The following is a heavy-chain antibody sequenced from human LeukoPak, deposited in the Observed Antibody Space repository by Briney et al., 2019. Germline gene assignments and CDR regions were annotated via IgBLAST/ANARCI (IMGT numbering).Heavy chain of an antibody. CDR1: GGSISSRSYY. CDR2: ISYSAST. J-gene: IGHJ5*02. CDR3: ARQRWLVHNWFDP. D-gene: IGHD6-19*01. Sequence: KPSETLSLTCSVSGGSISSRSYYWGWIRHPPGKGLKWIGSISYSASTYYNPSLKSRVTISVDTSKNQFSLELSSVTAADTALYYCARQRWLVHNWFDPWGQGTLVTVSS. V-gene: IGHV4-39*01.